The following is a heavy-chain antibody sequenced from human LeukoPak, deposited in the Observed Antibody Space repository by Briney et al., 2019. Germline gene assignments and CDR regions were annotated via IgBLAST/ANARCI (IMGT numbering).Heavy chain of an antibody. V-gene: IGHV3-7*04. J-gene: IGHJ4*02. CDR3: ARDGTYTDYDPDFDI. Sequence: GGSLRLSCAASGFTFSRIWMSWVRQAPGKGLEWVANIKQDGSEKYYVDSVKGRFTISRDNAKNSLYLQMNSRRAEDTAVFYCARDGTYTDYDPDFDIWGQGTLVTVSS. D-gene: IGHD5-12*01. CDR1: GFTFSRIW. CDR2: IKQDGSEK.